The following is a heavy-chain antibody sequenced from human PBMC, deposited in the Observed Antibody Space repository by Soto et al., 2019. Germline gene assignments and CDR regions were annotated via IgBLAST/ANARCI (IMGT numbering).Heavy chain of an antibody. D-gene: IGHD2-15*01. J-gene: IGHJ5*02. CDR3: PRAERFPWSWLDP. Sequence: PSETLSLTCGVYGGSFRNYYWIWVRQPPGKGLEWIGEVNHSGEATYSPSLQSRPTISLDTSNNQFSLKMTSVTAADTAMYFCPRAERFPWSWLDPWGKGTQVTASS. CDR2: VNHSGEA. CDR1: GGSFRNYY. V-gene: IGHV4-34*01.